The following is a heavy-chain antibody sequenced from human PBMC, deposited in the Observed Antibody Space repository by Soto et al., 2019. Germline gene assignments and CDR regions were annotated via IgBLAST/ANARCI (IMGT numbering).Heavy chain of an antibody. Sequence: GGSLRLSCAASGFTFSSNWMSWVRQAPGKGLEWVANIKQDGSEKYYVDSVKGRFTISRDNAKNSLYLQMNSLRAEDTAVYYCARDLVLWFGEINDAFDIWGQGTMVTVSS. CDR3: ARDLVLWFGEINDAFDI. J-gene: IGHJ3*02. V-gene: IGHV3-7*01. D-gene: IGHD3-10*01. CDR2: IKQDGSEK. CDR1: GFTFSSNW.